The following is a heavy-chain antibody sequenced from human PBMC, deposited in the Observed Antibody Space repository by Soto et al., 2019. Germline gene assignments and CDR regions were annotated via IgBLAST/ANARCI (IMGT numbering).Heavy chain of an antibody. V-gene: IGHV3-23*01. CDR2: ISGSGGST. D-gene: IGHD2-2*01. CDR1: GFTFSSYA. CDR3: AKGRRGCSSTSCYLDY. Sequence: GGSLRLSCAASGFTFSSYAMSWVRQAPGKGLEWVSAISGSGGSTYYADSVKGRFTISRDNSKNTLYLQMNSLRAEDTAVYYCAKGRRGCSSTSCYLDYWGQGTLVTRLL. J-gene: IGHJ4*02.